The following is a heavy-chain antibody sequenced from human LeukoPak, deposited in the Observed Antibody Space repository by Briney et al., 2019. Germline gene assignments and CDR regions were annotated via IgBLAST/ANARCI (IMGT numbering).Heavy chain of an antibody. CDR2: IYHSGTT. CDR3: ARDPSGNGVNFDY. J-gene: IGHJ4*02. D-gene: IGHD3-10*01. V-gene: IGHV4-4*02. Sequence: SETLSLTCAVSGDSISSNNWWSWVRPPPGKGLEWVGEIYHSGTTNYRPSLKSRVTISLDKSKNQFSLRLTSVTAADTAVYYCARDPSGNGVNFDYWGQGTLVTV. CDR1: GDSISSNNW.